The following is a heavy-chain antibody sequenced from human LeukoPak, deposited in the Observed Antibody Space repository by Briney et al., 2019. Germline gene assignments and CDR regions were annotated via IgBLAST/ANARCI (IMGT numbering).Heavy chain of an antibody. V-gene: IGHV4-61*02. CDR2: IYTSGST. CDR3: ARGVTTDY. J-gene: IGHJ4*02. CDR1: GGSISSGGYS. Sequence: SETLSLTCAVSGGSISSGGYSWSWIRQPAGKGLEWIGRIYTSGSTNYNPSLKSRVTMSVDTSKNQFSLKLSSVTAADTAVYYCARGVTTDYWGQGTLVTVSS. D-gene: IGHD4-17*01.